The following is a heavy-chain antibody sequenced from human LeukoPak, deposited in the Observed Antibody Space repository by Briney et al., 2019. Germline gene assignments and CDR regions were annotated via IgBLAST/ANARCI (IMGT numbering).Heavy chain of an antibody. V-gene: IGHV3-7*01. CDR3: ARDNGVVHGVYYMDV. J-gene: IGHJ6*03. CDR1: GFTFSNYW. D-gene: IGHD3-3*01. CDR2: IKQDGSEK. Sequence: GGSLRLSCAASGFTFSNYWMTWVRQAPGKGLECVADIKQDGSEKMYVKSVRGRFTISRDNAKMTMFRQRNILRAEDTAVYYCARDNGVVHGVYYMDVWGKGTTVTVS.